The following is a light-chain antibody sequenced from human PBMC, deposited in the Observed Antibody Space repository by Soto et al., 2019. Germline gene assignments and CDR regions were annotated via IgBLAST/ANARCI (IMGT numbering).Light chain of an antibody. Sequence: DIQVTQSPSSLSASVGDRVTMTCRAGQSISSYLNWYQQKPGKAPKLLIYAASSLQSGVPPRFSGSGSGTDFTLTISSLQPEDFATYYCQQSYSTWTFGQGTKVDIK. CDR3: QQSYSTWT. CDR2: AAS. CDR1: QSISSY. V-gene: IGKV1-39*01. J-gene: IGKJ1*01.